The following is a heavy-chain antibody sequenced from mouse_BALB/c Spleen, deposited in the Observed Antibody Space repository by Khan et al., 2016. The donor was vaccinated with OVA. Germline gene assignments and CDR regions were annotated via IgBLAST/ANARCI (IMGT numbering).Heavy chain of an antibody. Sequence: EVQLEESGPGLVKPSQSLSLTCTVTGYSITSGYGWNWIRQFPGNKLEWMGYISYSGGTNYNPSLKSRISITRDTSKNQFFLQLNSVTTEDTAAYYCARTARIKYWGQGTTLTVSS. CDR3: ARTARIKY. CDR2: ISYSGGT. CDR1: GYSITSGYG. J-gene: IGHJ2*01. D-gene: IGHD1-2*01. V-gene: IGHV3-2*02.